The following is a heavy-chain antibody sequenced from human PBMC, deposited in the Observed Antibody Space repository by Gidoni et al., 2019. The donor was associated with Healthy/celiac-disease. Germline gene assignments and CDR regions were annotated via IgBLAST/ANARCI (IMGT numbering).Heavy chain of an antibody. J-gene: IGHJ6*02. CDR3: ARQRPYGDYVSYYYGMDV. CDR1: GGSISSSSYY. CDR2: IYYSGST. Sequence: QLQLQESGPGLVKPSETLSLTCTVSGGSISSSSYYWGWIRQPPGKGLEWIGSIYYSGSTYYNPSLKSRVTISVDTSKNQFSLKLSSVTAADTAVYYCARQRPYGDYVSYYYGMDVWGQGTTVTVSS. D-gene: IGHD4-17*01. V-gene: IGHV4-39*01.